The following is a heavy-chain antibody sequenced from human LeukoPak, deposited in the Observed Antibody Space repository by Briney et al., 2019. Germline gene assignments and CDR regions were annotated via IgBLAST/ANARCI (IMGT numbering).Heavy chain of an antibody. CDR3: ARRAYRFGAGYYYYMDV. Sequence: PSETLSLTCTVSGGSISSSSYYWSWIRQPPGKGLEWIGEINHSGSTNYNPSLKSRVTISVDTSKNQFSLKLSSVTAADTAVYYCARRAYRFGAGYYYYMDVWGKGTTVTISS. CDR1: GGSISSSSYY. J-gene: IGHJ6*03. CDR2: INHSGST. V-gene: IGHV4-39*07. D-gene: IGHD3-10*01.